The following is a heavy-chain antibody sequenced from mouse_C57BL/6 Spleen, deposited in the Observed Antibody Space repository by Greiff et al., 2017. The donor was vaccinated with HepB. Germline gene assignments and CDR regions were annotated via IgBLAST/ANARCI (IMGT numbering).Heavy chain of an antibody. CDR3: APHYYGSSYHYDAMDY. Sequence: VQLQQSGAELVKPGASVKLSCKASGYTFTSYWMHWVKQRPGQGLEWIGMIHPNSGSTNYNEKFKSKATLTVDKSSSTAYMQLSSLTSEDAAVYYCAPHYYGSSYHYDAMDYWGQGTSVTVSS. V-gene: IGHV1-64*01. J-gene: IGHJ4*01. D-gene: IGHD1-1*01. CDR1: GYTFTSYW. CDR2: IHPNSGST.